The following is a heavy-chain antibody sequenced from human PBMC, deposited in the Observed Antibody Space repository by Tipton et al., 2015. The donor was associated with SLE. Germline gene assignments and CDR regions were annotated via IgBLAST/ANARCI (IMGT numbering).Heavy chain of an antibody. CDR1: GVSISSYY. J-gene: IGHJ4*02. CDR2: IYYRGST. D-gene: IGHD6-19*01. V-gene: IGHV4-59*07. Sequence: TLSLTCTVSGVSISSYYWSWIRQPPGKGLEWIGYIYYRGSTNYNPSLKSRVTISIDTSKNQFSLKLSSVTAADTAVYYCTEGYSSGFFDFWGQGTVVTVSS. CDR3: TEGYSSGFFDF.